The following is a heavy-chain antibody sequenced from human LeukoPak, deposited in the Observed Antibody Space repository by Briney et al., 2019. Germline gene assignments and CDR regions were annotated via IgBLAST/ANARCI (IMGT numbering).Heavy chain of an antibody. CDR3: AKIPEFYYESSGYYTQYYFDY. J-gene: IGHJ4*02. Sequence: PGGSLRLSCAASGFTFSSYAMSWVRQAPGKGLEWVSGISGSGGSTYYADSVKGRFTTSRDNSKNSLHVQMNSLRAEDTAVYYCAKIPEFYYESSGYYTQYYFDYWGRGTLVTVSS. V-gene: IGHV3-23*01. CDR1: GFTFSSYA. CDR2: ISGSGGST. D-gene: IGHD3-22*01.